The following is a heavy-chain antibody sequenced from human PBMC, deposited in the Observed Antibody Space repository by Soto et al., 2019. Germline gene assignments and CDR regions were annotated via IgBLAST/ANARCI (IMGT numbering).Heavy chain of an antibody. CDR2: MNPNSGNT. Sequence: ASVKVSCKASGCTFTSYDINWVRQATGQGHERMGWMNPNSGNTGYAQKFQGRVTMTRNTSISTAYMEPSSLRYEETAVYHCATGFQIRKYNDTLNGPEGAFDICGQGKMVTVSS. CDR3: ATGFQIRKYNDTLNGPEGAFDI. J-gene: IGHJ3*02. CDR1: GCTFTSYD. D-gene: IGHD3-9*01. V-gene: IGHV1-8*01.